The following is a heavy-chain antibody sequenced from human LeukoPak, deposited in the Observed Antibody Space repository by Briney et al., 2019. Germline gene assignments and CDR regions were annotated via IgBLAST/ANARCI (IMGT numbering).Heavy chain of an antibody. D-gene: IGHD4-17*01. V-gene: IGHV3-43D*03. J-gene: IGHJ4*02. CDR2: IRWDGGST. CDR1: GFTFDDYA. CDR3: AKGAAGASGDYLRDF. Sequence: PGGSLRLSCAASGFTFDDYAMHWVRQAPGKGLEWVSLIRWDGGSTYYADSVNGRFTISRDNSKNSLYLQMNSLRAEDTALYYCAKGAAGASGDYLRDFWGQGHLITVSS.